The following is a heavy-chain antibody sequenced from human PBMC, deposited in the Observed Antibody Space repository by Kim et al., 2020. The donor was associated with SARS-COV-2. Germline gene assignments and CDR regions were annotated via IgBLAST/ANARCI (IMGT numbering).Heavy chain of an antibody. J-gene: IGHJ4*02. V-gene: IGHV3-15*01. CDR1: GINFKIAW. CDR2: ITSKNDGGTT. Sequence: GGSLRLSCAASGINFKIAWMSWVRQVPGKGLEWIGRITSKNDGGTTDYVAPVKGRFTISRDDSKNTLTLQMNSLKTEDTAVYYCCTGPLYYWGQGTLVTV. D-gene: IGHD3-10*01. CDR3: CTGPLYY.